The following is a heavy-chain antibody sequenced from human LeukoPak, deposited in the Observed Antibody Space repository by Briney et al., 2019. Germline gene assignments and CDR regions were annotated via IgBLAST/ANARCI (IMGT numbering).Heavy chain of an antibody. Sequence: WVTLSLTCTVSGGSISSYYWSWIRQPAGKGLEWIGRIYTSGSTNYNPSLKSRVTISVDTSKNQFSLKLSSVTAADTAVYYCATGRAYSSVDYWGQGTLVTVSS. D-gene: IGHD6-19*01. J-gene: IGHJ4*02. CDR2: IYTSGST. CDR1: GGSISSYY. CDR3: ATGRAYSSVDY. V-gene: IGHV4-4*07.